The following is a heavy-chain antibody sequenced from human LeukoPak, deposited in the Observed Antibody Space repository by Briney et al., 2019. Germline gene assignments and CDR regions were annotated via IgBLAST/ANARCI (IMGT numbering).Heavy chain of an antibody. V-gene: IGHV3-74*01. D-gene: IGHD3-22*01. Sequence: GGSLRLSCAASGFTFGNYWMYWVRQAPGEGLVWVSRINSDGGTTTYADSVKGQFTISRDNAKNTLYLQMNSLRSEDTAVYYCARAFYYDSSGYSYYFDYWGQGTLVTVSS. CDR3: ARAFYYDSSGYSYYFDY. J-gene: IGHJ4*02. CDR1: GFTFGNYW. CDR2: INSDGGTT.